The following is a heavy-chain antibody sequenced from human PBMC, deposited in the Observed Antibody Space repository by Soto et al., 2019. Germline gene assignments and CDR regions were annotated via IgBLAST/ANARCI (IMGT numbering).Heavy chain of an antibody. J-gene: IGHJ6*03. CDR1: GFSFDDYA. Sequence: EVQVVESGGGLVQPGRSLRLSCVASGFSFDDYAMHWVRQAPGKGLEWISGITWNSGSIEYADSVKGRFTISRDNAKNSLYLQMNSLRVEDTALYYCAKETLQLVTPGSYYFYFMDVWGKGTTVTVSS. V-gene: IGHV3-9*01. D-gene: IGHD2-21*02. CDR2: ITWNSGSI. CDR3: AKETLQLVTPGSYYFYFMDV.